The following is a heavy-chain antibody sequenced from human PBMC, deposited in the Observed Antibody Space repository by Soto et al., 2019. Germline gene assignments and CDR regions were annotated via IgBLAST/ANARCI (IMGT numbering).Heavy chain of an antibody. D-gene: IGHD6-13*01. Sequence: QVQLQESGPGLVRPSGTLSLSCGVSGGSVLSTYWWIWVRLTPGQGLEWIGEIYLSGSTNYKPSLKGRVTISLDKSKNQFSLHLSPMTAADTAVYYCARLYSTRYNSDGVDVWGQGTPVTVS. CDR1: GGSVLSTYW. CDR3: ARLYSTRYNSDGVDV. CDR2: IYLSGST. J-gene: IGHJ6*02. V-gene: IGHV4-4*02.